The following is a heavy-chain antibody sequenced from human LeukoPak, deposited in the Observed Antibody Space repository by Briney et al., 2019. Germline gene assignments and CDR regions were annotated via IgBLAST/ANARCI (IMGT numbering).Heavy chain of an antibody. CDR3: ARGGSGTYYHY. V-gene: IGHV4-59*01. CDR1: GGSITSYH. Sequence: PSETLSLTCTVSGGSITSYHYSWIRQPPGKGLEWIGYIYYSGSTNYNPSLKSRVTISVDTSKNQLSLKLSSVTAADTPVYYCARGGSGTYYHYWGQGTLVTVSS. D-gene: IGHD1-26*01. J-gene: IGHJ4*02. CDR2: IYYSGST.